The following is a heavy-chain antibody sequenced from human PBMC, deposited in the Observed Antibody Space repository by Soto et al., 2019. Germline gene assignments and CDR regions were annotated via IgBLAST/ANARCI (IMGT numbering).Heavy chain of an antibody. V-gene: IGHV1-69*01. CDR1: GGTFSNYA. J-gene: IGHJ5*02. Sequence: QVQLVQSGAEVKKPGSSVKVSCKASGGTFSNYAISWVRQAPGQGLEWLGGVIPIFGTANYARKFQVRVTITADASPSTAYMELSSLRSEDTAVYYCARAHSSGWSLTDWFDPWGQGTLVTVSS. CDR2: VIPIFGTA. CDR3: ARAHSSGWSLTDWFDP. D-gene: IGHD6-19*01.